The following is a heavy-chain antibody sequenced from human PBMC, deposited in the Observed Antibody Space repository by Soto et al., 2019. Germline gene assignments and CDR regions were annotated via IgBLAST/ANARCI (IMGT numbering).Heavy chain of an antibody. J-gene: IGHJ4*02. V-gene: IGHV1-69*02. Sequence: QVQLVQSGAEVKKPGSSVKVSCKASGGTFSSYTISWVRQAPGQGLEWMGRIIPILGIANYAQKFQGRVTITADKSTSTAYMELSSLRSEDTAVYYCASSVGIAAAVLPVYWGQGTLVTVSS. D-gene: IGHD6-13*01. CDR3: ASSVGIAAAVLPVY. CDR2: IIPILGIA. CDR1: GGTFSSYT.